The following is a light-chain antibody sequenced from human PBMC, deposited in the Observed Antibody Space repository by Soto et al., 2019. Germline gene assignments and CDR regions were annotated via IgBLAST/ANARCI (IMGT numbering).Light chain of an antibody. J-gene: IGLJ1*01. Sequence: LTQPASVYGSAAESSTICCTTTSGDIGSYNRVSWYQQHPGKAPKLIIYEVTDRPSGVSNRFSGSKSGNTASLTISGLQAADEADYFCCTHAASTPLHVFGPGIKATV. CDR1: SGDIGSYNR. V-gene: IGLV2-23*02. CDR3: CTHAASTPLHV. CDR2: EVT.